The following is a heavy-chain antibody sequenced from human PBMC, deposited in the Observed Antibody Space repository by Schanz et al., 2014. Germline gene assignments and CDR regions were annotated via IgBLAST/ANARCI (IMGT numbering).Heavy chain of an antibody. CDR1: GFTFSNHA. V-gene: IGHV3-23*04. CDR3: AKGASDHAGSHQDA. D-gene: IGHD1-26*01. CDR2: ITGGGRST. J-gene: IGHJ5*02. Sequence: VELVESGGGLVQPGGSLRLSCAASGFTFSNHALSWVRQAPGKGLQWVSAITGGGRSTYYADSVRGRFTISRADSMNTLYLQLNSLRAEDTAFYYCAKGASDHAGSHQDAWGQGTLVTVSS.